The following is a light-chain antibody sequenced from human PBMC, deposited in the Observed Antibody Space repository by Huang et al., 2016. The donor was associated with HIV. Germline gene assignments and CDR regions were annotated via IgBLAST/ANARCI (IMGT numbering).Light chain of an antibody. CDR2: WAS. Sequence: DIVMTQSPDSLAVSLGERATINCKSSQSLLYSSNNKNYLAWYQQKPGQPPKLLIYWASTRESGVPDRFRGSGSETDFTLTISSLQAEDVAVHYCHQYYATGTFGQGTKVEI. V-gene: IGKV4-1*01. CDR3: HQYYATGT. J-gene: IGKJ1*01. CDR1: QSLLYSSNNKNY.